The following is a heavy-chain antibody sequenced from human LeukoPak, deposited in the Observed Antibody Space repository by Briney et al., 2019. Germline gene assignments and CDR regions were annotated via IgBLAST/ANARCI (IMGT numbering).Heavy chain of an antibody. D-gene: IGHD1-1*01. V-gene: IGHV3-7*01. CDR3: AREGASTISHAFDV. J-gene: IGHJ3*01. CDR2: IIQDGSER. Sequence: GGSVRLSCAASGFPFSTFWMTWVRQAPGKGLEWVANIIQDGSERYYVGSVKGRFTISRDNAKNSLYLQMNSLRAEDTAVDYCAREGASTISHAFDVWGQGTMVTVSS. CDR1: GFPFSTFW.